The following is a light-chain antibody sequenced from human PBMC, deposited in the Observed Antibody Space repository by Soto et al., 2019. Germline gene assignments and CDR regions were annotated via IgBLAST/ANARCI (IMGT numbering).Light chain of an antibody. CDR1: QSVSSSS. CDR3: QQYNTWRSIS. V-gene: IGKV3-20*01. J-gene: IGKJ5*01. Sequence: IVLTQSPGTLSLSPGSRFNLSCRASQSVSSSSLAWYQQKPGQAPRLLIYAASSRATGIPDRISGSGSGTDFTLTISSPKSADFAVYYCQQYNTWRSISFGQGTRLEIK. CDR2: AAS.